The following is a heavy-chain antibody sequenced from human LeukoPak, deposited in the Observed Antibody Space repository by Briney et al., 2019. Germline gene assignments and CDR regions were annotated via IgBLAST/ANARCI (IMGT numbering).Heavy chain of an antibody. CDR2: ISAYNGNT. D-gene: IGHD5-12*01. Sequence: ASVKVSCKASGYTFTSYGISWVRQAPGQGLEWMGWISAYNGNTNYAKKLQGRVTLTTDTSTSTAYMELRSLRSDDTAVYYCARHMGSSYDLYYYYMDVWGKGTTVTVSS. V-gene: IGHV1-18*01. J-gene: IGHJ6*03. CDR1: GYTFTSYG. CDR3: ARHMGSSYDLYYYYMDV.